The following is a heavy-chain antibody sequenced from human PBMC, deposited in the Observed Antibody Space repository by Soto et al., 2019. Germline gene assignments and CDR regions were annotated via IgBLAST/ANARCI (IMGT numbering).Heavy chain of an antibody. J-gene: IGHJ4*02. D-gene: IGHD3-3*01. CDR1: GYTFTSYA. V-gene: IGHV1-3*01. Sequence: QVQLVQSGAEVKKPGASVKVSCKASGYTFTSYAMHWVRQAPGQRLEWMGWINAGNGNTKYSQKFQGRVTITRDTSASTAYMELSSLRSEDTAVYYCAASQILGVVTALDYWGQGTLVTVSS. CDR2: INAGNGNT. CDR3: AASQILGVVTALDY.